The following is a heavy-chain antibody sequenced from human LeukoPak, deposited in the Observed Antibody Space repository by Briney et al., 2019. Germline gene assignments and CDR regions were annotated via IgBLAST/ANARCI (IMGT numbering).Heavy chain of an antibody. V-gene: IGHV4-39*07. CDR3: ARDLGGYPFFMDV. D-gene: IGHD2-15*01. CDR1: GGSIRRGDHH. J-gene: IGHJ6*03. Sequence: SETLSLTCSVSGGSIRRGDHHWPWVRQPPGKGLEFIGCLDESGRPYYNRPLKSRVSISGDTSGKQFSLNLTSVTAANTAVYFCARDLGGYPFFMDVWGRGTTVIVSS. CDR2: LDESGRP.